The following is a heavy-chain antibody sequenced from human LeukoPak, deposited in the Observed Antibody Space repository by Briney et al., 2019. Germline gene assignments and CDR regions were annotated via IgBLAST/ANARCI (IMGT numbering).Heavy chain of an antibody. D-gene: IGHD3-16*02. J-gene: IGHJ3*02. CDR2: IYHSGST. Sequence: PSGTLSLTCAVSGGSISSSNWWSWVRQPPGQGLEWIGEIYHSGSTNYNPSLKSRVTISVDTSKNQLSLKLSSVTAADTAVYYCARKRDYVWGSYRYSTPRNDAFDIWGQGTMVTVSS. CDR1: GGSISSSNW. V-gene: IGHV4-4*02. CDR3: ARKRDYVWGSYRYSTPRNDAFDI.